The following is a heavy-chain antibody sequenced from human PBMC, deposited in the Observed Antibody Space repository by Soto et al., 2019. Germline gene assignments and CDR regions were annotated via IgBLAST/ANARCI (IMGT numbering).Heavy chain of an antibody. D-gene: IGHD3-3*01. V-gene: IGHV3-30*18. CDR1: GFTFSSYA. Sequence: GGSLRLSCAASGFTFSSYAMHWVRQAPGKGLEWVAAISYDGSNEYYADSVKGRFTISRDNSKNTLYLQMNRLRVEDTAVYYCVKDYDWSWDYWGQGSVVTVSS. CDR3: VKDYDWSWDY. J-gene: IGHJ4*02. CDR2: ISYDGSNE.